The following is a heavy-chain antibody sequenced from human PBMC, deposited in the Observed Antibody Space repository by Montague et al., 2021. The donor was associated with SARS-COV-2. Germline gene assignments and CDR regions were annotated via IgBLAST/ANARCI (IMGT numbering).Heavy chain of an antibody. CDR3: ARASYDSSGYYVWFDP. CDR1: GFTFSSYD. V-gene: IGHV3-13*04. J-gene: IGHJ5*02. CDR2: IGTAGDT. D-gene: IGHD3-22*01. Sequence: SLRLSCAASGFTFSSYDMHWVHQATGKGLEWVSAIGTAGDTCYPGSVKGRFTISRENAKNSLYLQMNSLRAGDTAVYYCARASYDSSGYYVWFDPWGQGTLVTVSS.